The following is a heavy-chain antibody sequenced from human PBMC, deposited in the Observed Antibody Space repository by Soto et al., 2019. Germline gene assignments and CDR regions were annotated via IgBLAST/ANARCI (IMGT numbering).Heavy chain of an antibody. J-gene: IGHJ4*02. D-gene: IGHD5-12*01. V-gene: IGHV5-51*01. CDR2: IYPGDSDT. CDR3: ARRYLEMATIGARDHFDY. Sequence: PGESLKISCKGSGYSFTSYWIGWVRQMPGKGLEWMGIIYPGDSDTRYSPSFQGQVTISADKSISTAYLQWSSLKASDTAMYYCARRYLEMATIGARDHFDYWGQGTLVTVSS. CDR1: GYSFTSYW.